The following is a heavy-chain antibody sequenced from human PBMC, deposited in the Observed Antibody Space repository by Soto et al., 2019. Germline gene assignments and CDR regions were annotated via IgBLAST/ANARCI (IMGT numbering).Heavy chain of an antibody. CDR2: IYAGGLT. V-gene: IGHV3-53*01. D-gene: IGHD2-21*02. J-gene: IGHJ6*02. Sequence: LRLSCAASAFTVNNNYMNWVRQAPGKGLAWVSLIYAGGLTYYAESVKGRFIISRDNSKNTQYLQMNSLRAEDTAAYYCAREVMSDWDRYSAMDVWGQGTTVTVSS. CDR1: AFTVNNNY. CDR3: AREVMSDWDRYSAMDV.